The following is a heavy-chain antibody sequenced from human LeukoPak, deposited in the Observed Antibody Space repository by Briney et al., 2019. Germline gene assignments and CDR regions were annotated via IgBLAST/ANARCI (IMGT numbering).Heavy chain of an antibody. Sequence: PGRSLRLSCAASGLTFDDYAMHWVRQAPGKGLEWVSGISWNSGSIGYADSVKGRFTISRDNAKNSLYLQMNSLRAEDMALYYCAKGPGDHYDSSGYYFYYFDYWGQGTLVTVSS. J-gene: IGHJ4*02. D-gene: IGHD3-22*01. V-gene: IGHV3-9*03. CDR2: ISWNSGSI. CDR1: GLTFDDYA. CDR3: AKGPGDHYDSSGYYFYYFDY.